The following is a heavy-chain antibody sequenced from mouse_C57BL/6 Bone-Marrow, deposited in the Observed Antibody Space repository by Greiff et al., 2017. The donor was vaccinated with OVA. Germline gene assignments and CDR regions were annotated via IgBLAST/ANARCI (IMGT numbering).Heavy chain of an antibody. CDR2: IYPGSGNT. J-gene: IGHJ2*01. V-gene: IGHV1-66*01. Sequence: QVQLQQSGPELVKPGASVKISCKASGYSFTSYYIHWVKQRPGQGLEWIGWIYPGSGNTKYNEKFKGKATLTADTSSSTAYMQLSSLTSEDSAVYYCARRGEDDPDYWGQGTTLTVSS. CDR3: ARRGEDDPDY. CDR1: GYSFTSYY.